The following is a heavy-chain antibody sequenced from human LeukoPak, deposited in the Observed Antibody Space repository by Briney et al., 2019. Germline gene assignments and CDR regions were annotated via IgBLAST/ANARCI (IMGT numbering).Heavy chain of an antibody. CDR2: INPNSGGT. CDR3: AREKVRQSGMDV. D-gene: IGHD2-2*01. J-gene: IGHJ6*02. CDR1: GYSFTGFY. V-gene: IGHV1-2*06. Sequence: ASVKVSCKASGYSFTGFYMHWVRQAPGQGLEWMGRINPNSGGTNYAQKFQGRVTMTRDTSISTAYMELSRLRSDDTAVYYCAREKVRQSGMDVWGQGTTVTVSS.